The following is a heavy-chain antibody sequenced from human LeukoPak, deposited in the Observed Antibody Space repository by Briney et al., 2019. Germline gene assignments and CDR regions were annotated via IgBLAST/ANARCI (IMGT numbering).Heavy chain of an antibody. Sequence: GASVKVSCKASGYTFTSYYMHWVRQAPGQGLEWMGIINPSGGSTSYAQKFQGRVTMTRGTSTSTVYMELSSLRSEDTAVYYCARDPGYCSGGSCYNAYYFDYWGQGTLVTVSS. CDR3: ARDPGYCSGGSCYNAYYFDY. V-gene: IGHV1-46*01. D-gene: IGHD2-15*01. J-gene: IGHJ4*02. CDR2: INPSGGST. CDR1: GYTFTSYY.